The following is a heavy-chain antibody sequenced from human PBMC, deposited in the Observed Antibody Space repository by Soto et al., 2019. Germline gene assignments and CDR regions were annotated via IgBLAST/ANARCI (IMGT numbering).Heavy chain of an antibody. CDR1: GFTFSSYS. V-gene: IGHV3-23*01. Sequence: PGESLRLPWADPGFTFSSYSMGWVRQGAGMGLEWVALVSIGGSTHYAGSKRGRFTVSRDNAKNTLALQVTSLTAEDTAVDLCAMRSRAAGHLDYLSQEAL. CDR3: AMRSRAAGHLDY. CDR2: LVSIGGST. J-gene: IGHJ4*02. D-gene: IGHD6-13*01.